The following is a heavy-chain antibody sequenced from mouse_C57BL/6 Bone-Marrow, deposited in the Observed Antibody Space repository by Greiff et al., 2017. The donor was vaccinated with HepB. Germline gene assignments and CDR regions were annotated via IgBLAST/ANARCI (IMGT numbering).Heavy chain of an antibody. D-gene: IGHD1-1*01. V-gene: IGHV1-69*01. Sequence: QVQLQQSGAELVMPGASVKLSCKASGYTFTSYWMHWVKQRPGQGLEWIGEIDPSDSYTNYNQKFKGKSTLTVDKSSSTAYMQLSSLTSEDSAVYYCARGITTVVADYWGQGTSVTVSS. CDR1: GYTFTSYW. CDR3: ARGITTVVADY. CDR2: IDPSDSYT. J-gene: IGHJ4*01.